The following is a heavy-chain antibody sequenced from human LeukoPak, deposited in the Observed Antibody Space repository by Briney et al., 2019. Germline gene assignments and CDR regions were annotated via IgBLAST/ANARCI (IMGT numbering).Heavy chain of an antibody. V-gene: IGHV4-34*01. D-gene: IGHD7-27*01. J-gene: IGHJ2*01. CDR1: GGSLSGYY. Sequence: SETLSLTCAVYGGSLSGYYWSWIRQPPGKGLGWIGEINHSGITNYNPSLKSRVTISVDTSKNQVSLKLSSVTAADTAVYYCARRTRNWGLNGVNWYFDLWGRGTLVTGSS. CDR3: ARRTRNWGLNGVNWYFDL. CDR2: INHSGIT.